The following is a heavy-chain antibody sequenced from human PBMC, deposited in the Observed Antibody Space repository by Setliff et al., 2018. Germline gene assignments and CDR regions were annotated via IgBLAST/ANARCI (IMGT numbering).Heavy chain of an antibody. V-gene: IGHV4-59*01. J-gene: IGHJ3*02. CDR1: GGSLSSYY. CDR3: ARVGSSSWYGGGFDI. D-gene: IGHD6-13*01. Sequence: SETLSLTCTVSGGSLSSYYWSWIRQPPGKGLEWIGHIHYSGTTNYNASLKNRVSISVDTSKNHFSLKLNSVTAADTAVYYCARVGSSSWYGGGFDIWGQGTMVTVS. CDR2: IHYSGTT.